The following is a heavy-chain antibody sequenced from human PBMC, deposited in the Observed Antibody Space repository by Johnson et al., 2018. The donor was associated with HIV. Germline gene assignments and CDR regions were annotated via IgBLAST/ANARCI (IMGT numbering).Heavy chain of an antibody. CDR3: ARALKRIAAADDAFDI. Sequence: QVQLVESGGGVVRPGESLRLSCAASGFTFSDYYMSWIRQAPGKGLEWVSYISSSGSTIYYADSVKGRFTISRDNAKNSLYLQMNSLRAEDTAVYYCARALKRIAAADDAFDIWGQGTMVTVSS. J-gene: IGHJ3*02. D-gene: IGHD6-13*01. CDR1: GFTFSDYY. V-gene: IGHV3-11*04. CDR2: ISSSGSTI.